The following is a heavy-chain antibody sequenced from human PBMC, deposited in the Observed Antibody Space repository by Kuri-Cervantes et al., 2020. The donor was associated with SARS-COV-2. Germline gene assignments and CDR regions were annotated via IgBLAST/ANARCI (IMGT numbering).Heavy chain of an antibody. CDR1: GFTFSSYA. CDR2: ISYDGSNK. CDR3: ATDYHSNYLNPDSFDI. V-gene: IGHV3-30-3*01. D-gene: IGHD4-11*01. Sequence: GGSLRLSCGASGFTFSSYAMHWVRQAPGKGLEWVAVISYDGSNKYYADSVKARFTISRDNSKNTLYLQMNSLRAEDTAVYYCATDYHSNYLNPDSFDIWGQGTMVTVSS. J-gene: IGHJ3*02.